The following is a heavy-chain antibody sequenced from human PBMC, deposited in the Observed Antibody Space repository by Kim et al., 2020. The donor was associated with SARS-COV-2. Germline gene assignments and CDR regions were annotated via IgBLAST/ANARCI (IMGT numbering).Heavy chain of an antibody. CDR1: GFTFSSYA. CDR3: ARDGNYYDSSGYYYGYY. CDR2: ISFDGSNK. V-gene: IGHV3-30-3*01. J-gene: IGHJ6*03. Sequence: GGSLRLSCAASGFTFSSYAMHWVRQAPGKGLEWVAVISFDGSNKYYADSVKGRFTISRDNSRKTLYLQMNSLRTEDTALYYCARDGNYYDSSGYYYGYY. D-gene: IGHD3-22*01.